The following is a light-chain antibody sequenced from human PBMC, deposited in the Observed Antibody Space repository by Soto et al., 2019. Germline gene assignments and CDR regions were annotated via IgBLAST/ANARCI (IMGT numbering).Light chain of an antibody. J-gene: IGKJ3*01. V-gene: IGKV3-11*01. CDR1: QSVSSS. Sequence: ELVLTQSPATLSLSPGERATLSCRASQSVSSSLAWYQQKPGQAPRLLIYDVSNRATGIPARFSGSGSGTDFTLTIRSLEPEDFAVYYCQQRSNWPRFTFGPGTKVDIK. CDR3: QQRSNWPRFT. CDR2: DVS.